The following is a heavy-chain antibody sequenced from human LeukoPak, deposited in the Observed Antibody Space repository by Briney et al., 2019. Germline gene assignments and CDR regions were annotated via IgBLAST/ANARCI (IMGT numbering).Heavy chain of an antibody. J-gene: IGHJ6*03. CDR1: GGSISNSSYY. V-gene: IGHV4-39*02. D-gene: IGHD3-10*01. CDR3: XXDXGTMVRGSRRGYDGNYYYMDV. Sequence: SETLSLTCNVSGGSISNSSYYWGWIRHPPGKELEWIAIIYYSGSTYYNPSLKSRVTISIDTSKNHFSLKMSSVTATDTAVYXXXXDXGTMVRGSRRGYDGNYYYMDVWGKGTTVTISS. CDR2: IYYSGST.